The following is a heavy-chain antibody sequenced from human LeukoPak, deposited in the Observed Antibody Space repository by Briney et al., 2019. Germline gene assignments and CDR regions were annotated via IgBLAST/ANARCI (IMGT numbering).Heavy chain of an antibody. J-gene: IGHJ4*02. V-gene: IGHV3-15*01. CDR1: GITFVDYA. Sequence: GGSLRLSCTASGITFVDYAMSWVRQAPGKGLEWVGRIKSKTDGGTTDYAAPVKGRFTISRDDSKNTLYLQMNSLKTEDTAVYYCTTVGRRKVNGWGQGTLVTVSS. CDR3: TTVGRRKVNG. CDR2: IKSKTDGGTT. D-gene: IGHD2-15*01.